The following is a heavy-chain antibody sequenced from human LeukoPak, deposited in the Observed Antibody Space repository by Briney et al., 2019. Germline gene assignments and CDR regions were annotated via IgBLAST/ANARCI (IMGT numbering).Heavy chain of an antibody. CDR3: ARVVTSTLYYYYYMDV. D-gene: IGHD2-21*02. CDR1: GYTFTSYG. CDR2: ISAYNGNT. J-gene: IGHJ6*03. Sequence: ASVKVSCKASGYTFTSYGISWARQAPGQGLEWMGWISAYNGNTNYAQKPQGRVTMTTDTSTSTAYMELRSLRSDDTAVYYCARVVTSTLYYYYYMDVWGKGTTVTVSS. V-gene: IGHV1-18*01.